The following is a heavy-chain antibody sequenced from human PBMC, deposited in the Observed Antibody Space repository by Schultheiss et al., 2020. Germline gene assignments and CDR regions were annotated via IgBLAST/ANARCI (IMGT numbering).Heavy chain of an antibody. CDR2: ISSSSSYI. J-gene: IGHJ5*02. CDR1: GFTFSDYY. V-gene: IGHV3-11*03. Sequence: GGSLRLSCAASGFTFSDYYMSWIRQAPGKGLEWVSYISSSSSYIYYADSVKGRFTISRDHSKNTLYLQMNSLRAEDTAVYYCAKNFAPSGSSGWFDPWGQGTLVTVSS. D-gene: IGHD6-25*01. CDR3: AKNFAPSGSSGWFDP.